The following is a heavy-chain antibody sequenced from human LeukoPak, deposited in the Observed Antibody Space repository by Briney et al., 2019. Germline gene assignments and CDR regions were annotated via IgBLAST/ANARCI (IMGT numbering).Heavy chain of an antibody. J-gene: IGHJ3*02. V-gene: IGHV1-18*01. CDR3: AREAYSSRPTTNAFDI. CDR2: ISAYNGNT. CDR1: GYTFTSYG. D-gene: IGHD6-13*01. Sequence: ASVKVSCKASGYTFTSYGISWVRQAPGQGLEWMGWISAYNGNTNYAQKLQGRVTMTTDTSTSTAYMELRSLRSDDTAVYYCAREAYSSRPTTNAFDIWGQGTMVTVSS.